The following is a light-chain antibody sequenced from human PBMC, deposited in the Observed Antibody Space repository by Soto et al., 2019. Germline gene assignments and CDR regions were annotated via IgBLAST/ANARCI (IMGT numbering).Light chain of an antibody. CDR3: QHYDSFWS. Sequence: QMTQSPSTLSASIGDRVTITCRASQSVDSRLAWYQQKPGKAPKLLVYDASTLETGVPSRFSGSGSGAEFTLSITGQQPEDIAPYYCQHYDSFWSFGQGPKVDIK. V-gene: IGKV1-5*01. CDR2: DAS. J-gene: IGKJ1*01. CDR1: QSVDSR.